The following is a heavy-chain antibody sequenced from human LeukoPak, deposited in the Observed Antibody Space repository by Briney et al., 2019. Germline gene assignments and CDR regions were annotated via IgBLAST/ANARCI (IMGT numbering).Heavy chain of an antibody. D-gene: IGHD6-19*01. CDR1: GGSFSGYY. J-gene: IGHJ5*02. CDR2: ISHSGGT. Sequence: PSETLSLTCAVYGGSFSGYYWSWIRQPPGKGLEWIGEISHSGGTDYNPSLKSRVTISVDTSKNQFSLKLSSVTAADTAVYYCARSRIVLADSLDPWGQGTLVTVSS. V-gene: IGHV4-34*01. CDR3: ARSRIVLADSLDP.